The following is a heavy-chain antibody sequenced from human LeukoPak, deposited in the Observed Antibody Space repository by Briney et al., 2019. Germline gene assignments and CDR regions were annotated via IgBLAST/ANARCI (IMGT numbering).Heavy chain of an antibody. CDR1: VDSVSSRGVA. D-gene: IGHD1-14*01. J-gene: IGHJ4*02. CDR3: TRGRNSAFHY. V-gene: IGHV6-1*01. Sequence: SQTLSLTCAISVDSVSSRGVAWNWIRQSPTRGLEWLGRTYYASQWSNEYALSVKSRITINPDTSKNQFSLQLNSVTPEDTAVYYCTRGRNSAFHYWGQGTLVTVSS. CDR2: TYYASQWSN.